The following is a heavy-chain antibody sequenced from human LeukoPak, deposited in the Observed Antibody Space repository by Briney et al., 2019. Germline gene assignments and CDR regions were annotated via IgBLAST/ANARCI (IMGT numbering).Heavy chain of an antibody. Sequence: GGSLRLSCAASGFTFSSYEMNWVRQAPGKGLERVSYISSSGSTIYYADSVKGRFTISRDNAKNSLYLQMNSLRAEDTAVYYCARAAAGSFDYWGQGTLVTVST. CDR3: ARAAAGSFDY. CDR2: ISSSGSTI. V-gene: IGHV3-48*03. J-gene: IGHJ4*02. CDR1: GFTFSSYE. D-gene: IGHD6-13*01.